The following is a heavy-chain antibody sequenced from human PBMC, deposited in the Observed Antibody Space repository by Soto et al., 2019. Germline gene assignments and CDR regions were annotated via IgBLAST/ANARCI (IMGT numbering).Heavy chain of an antibody. CDR3: AKNSGSGWYVSFDY. Sequence: GGSLRLSCAAPGFTLFSYAMSWVRQAPGKGLEWVSAISGSGGSTYYADSVKGRFTISRDNSKNTLYLQMNSLRAEDTAVYYCAKNSGSGWYVSFDYWGQGTLVTVSS. CDR2: ISGSGGST. CDR1: GFTLFSYA. V-gene: IGHV3-23*01. D-gene: IGHD6-19*01. J-gene: IGHJ4*02.